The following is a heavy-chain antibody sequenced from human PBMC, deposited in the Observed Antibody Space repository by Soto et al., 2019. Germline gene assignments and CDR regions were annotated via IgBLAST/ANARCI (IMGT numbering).Heavy chain of an antibody. CDR2: IKSRDDGGAT. D-gene: IGHD6-13*01. V-gene: IGHV3-15*01. J-gene: IGHJ5*02. CDR1: GFTFSNEW. CDR3: TTYIVAAANVYDH. Sequence: GGSLRLSCAASGFTFSNEWLSWVRQAPGKGLEWVGRIKSRDDGGATNYATTVKGRFISSRDDSKNTLYLHLNNLKPEDTGVYYCTTYIVAAANVYDHWGQGTLVTVSS.